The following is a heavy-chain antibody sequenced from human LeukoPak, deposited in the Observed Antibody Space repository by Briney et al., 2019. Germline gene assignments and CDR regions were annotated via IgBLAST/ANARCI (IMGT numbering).Heavy chain of an antibody. CDR2: ISGSGGST. Sequence: PGGSLRLSCAASGFTFKTHAMSWVRQAPGKGLEWVSAISGSGGSTYYADSVKGRFTISRDNSKNTLYLQMNSLRAEDTAVYYCAKGGSPSYNWKRLIDYWGQGTLVTVSS. CDR3: AKGGSPSYNWKRLIDY. D-gene: IGHD1-20*01. J-gene: IGHJ4*02. CDR1: GFTFKTHA. V-gene: IGHV3-23*01.